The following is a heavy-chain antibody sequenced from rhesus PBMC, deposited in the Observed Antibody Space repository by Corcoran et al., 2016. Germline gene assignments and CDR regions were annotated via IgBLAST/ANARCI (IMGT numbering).Heavy chain of an antibody. V-gene: IGHV1S2*01. CDR1: GYTFTDYY. D-gene: IGHD2-27*01. J-gene: IGHJ4*01. CDR2: INPYNGNP. CDR3: ARGYCSGIYCYVGYYFDY. Sequence: QVQLVQSGAEVKKPGSSVKVSCKASGYTFTDYYMHWVRQAPRQGLEWMGWINPYNGNPNDTQKCKVRVTMTRDTSTSTAYRELSSLRSEDTAVYYCARGYCSGIYCYVGYYFDYWGQGVLVTVS.